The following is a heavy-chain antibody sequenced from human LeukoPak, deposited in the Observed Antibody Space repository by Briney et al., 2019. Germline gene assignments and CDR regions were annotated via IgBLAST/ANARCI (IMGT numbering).Heavy chain of an antibody. CDR2: IYYSGST. V-gene: IGHV4-59*01. J-gene: IGHJ4*02. D-gene: IGHD3-3*01. Sequence: SETLSLTCTVSGGSISSYYWSWIWQPPGKGLEWIGYIYYSGSTNYNPSLKSRVTISVDTSKNQFSLKLSSVTAADTAVYYCARTSDFWSGYGVAYWGQGTLVTVSS. CDR1: GGSISSYY. CDR3: ARTSDFWSGYGVAY.